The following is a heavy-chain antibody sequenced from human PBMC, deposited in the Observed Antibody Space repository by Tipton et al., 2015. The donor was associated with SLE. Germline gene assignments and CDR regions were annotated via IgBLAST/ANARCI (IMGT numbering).Heavy chain of an antibody. CDR2: IYYSGST. J-gene: IGHJ3*02. CDR3: ARRLRRGGAFDI. D-gene: IGHD4-17*01. V-gene: IGHV4-59*01. CDR1: GGSISSYY. Sequence: TLSLTCTVSGGSISSYYWSWIRQPPGKGLEWIGYIYYSGSTNYNPSLQSRVTISVDTSKNQFSLKLSSVTAADTAVYYCARRLRRGGAFDIWGQGTMVTVSS.